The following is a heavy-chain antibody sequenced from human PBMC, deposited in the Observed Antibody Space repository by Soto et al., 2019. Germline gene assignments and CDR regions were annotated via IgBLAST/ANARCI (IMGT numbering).Heavy chain of an antibody. Sequence: ESGGGLVQPGRSLRLSCAASGFTFDDYAMHWVRQAPGKGLEWVSGMSWNSGSIAYADSVKGRFTISRDNAKSSLYLQMNSLRAEDTALYYCAKGYYGSGSYPTFDCWGQGTLVTVSS. CDR2: MSWNSGSI. D-gene: IGHD3-10*01. J-gene: IGHJ4*02. CDR3: AKGYYGSGSYPTFDC. CDR1: GFTFDDYA. V-gene: IGHV3-9*01.